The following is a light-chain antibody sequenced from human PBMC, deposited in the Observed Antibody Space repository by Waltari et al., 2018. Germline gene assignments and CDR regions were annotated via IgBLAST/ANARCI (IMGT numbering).Light chain of an antibody. CDR1: QSVSSSY. V-gene: IGKV3-20*01. Sequence: EIVLTQSPGTLSLSPGERATLSCRASQSVSSSYLAWYQQKPGPAPRLLIYGASSRATGIPDRFSGSGSGTDFTLTISRLEPEDFAVYYCQQYGSSPWMFGQGTKVEIK. CDR2: GAS. CDR3: QQYGSSPWM. J-gene: IGKJ1*01.